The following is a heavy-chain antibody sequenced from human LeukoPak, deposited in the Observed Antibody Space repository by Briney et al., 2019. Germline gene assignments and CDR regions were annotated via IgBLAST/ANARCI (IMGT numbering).Heavy chain of an antibody. CDR1: GGTFSSYA. CDR3: AREAGEGYSYGFDY. Sequence: ASVKVSCKASGGTFSSYAISWVRQAPGQGLEWMGGIIPIFGTANYAQKFQGRVTITADKSTSTAYMELSSLRSEDTAVYYCAREAGEGYSYGFDYWGQGTPVTVSS. CDR2: IIPIFGTA. J-gene: IGHJ4*02. D-gene: IGHD5-18*01. V-gene: IGHV1-69*06.